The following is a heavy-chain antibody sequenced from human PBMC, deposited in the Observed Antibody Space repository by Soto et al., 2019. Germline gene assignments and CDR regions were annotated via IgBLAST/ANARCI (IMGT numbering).Heavy chain of an antibody. J-gene: IGHJ4*02. D-gene: IGHD6-13*01. Sequence: GGSLRLSCAASGFTFSTYAMAWVRQAPDKGLEWVAVIWSDGSNKYYADSVKGRFTISRDNSKNTLYLQMNSLRVEDTAVYYCARIGSWALNFDYWGQGTQVTVSS. CDR3: ARIGSWALNFDY. CDR2: IWSDGSNK. CDR1: GFTFSTYA. V-gene: IGHV3-33*08.